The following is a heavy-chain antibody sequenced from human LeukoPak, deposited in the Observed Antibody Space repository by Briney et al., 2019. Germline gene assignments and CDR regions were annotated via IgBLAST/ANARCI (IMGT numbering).Heavy chain of an antibody. V-gene: IGHV4-4*07. Sequence: SETLSLTCTVSGGSISSYYWSWIRQPAGKGLKWIGRIYTSGSTNYNPSLKSRVTMSVDTSKNQFSLKLSSVTAADTAVYYCARRMATIRAFDIWGQGTMVTVSS. J-gene: IGHJ3*02. CDR1: GGSISSYY. D-gene: IGHD5-24*01. CDR2: IYTSGST. CDR3: ARRMATIRAFDI.